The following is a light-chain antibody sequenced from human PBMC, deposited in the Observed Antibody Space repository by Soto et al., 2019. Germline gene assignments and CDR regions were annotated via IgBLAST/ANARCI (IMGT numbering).Light chain of an antibody. Sequence: DIQMTQSPSTLSASIGDKVTITCRASQTITRWMAWYQQKPAKAPKLLIYDASTLESGVPSRFRGSGSATEFTLTINGLQPDDFATYYCQQYDGYSPQTFGQGTKVDIK. CDR3: QQYDGYSPQT. J-gene: IGKJ1*01. V-gene: IGKV1-5*01. CDR1: QTITRW. CDR2: DAS.